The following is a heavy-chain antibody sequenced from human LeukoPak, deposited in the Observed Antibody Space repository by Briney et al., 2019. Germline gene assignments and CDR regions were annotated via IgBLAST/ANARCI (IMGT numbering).Heavy chain of an antibody. CDR1: GGSISSYFSISTSY. D-gene: IGHD2-2*01. CDR3: ARAAWGSTSCYDY. V-gene: IGHV4-61*01. Sequence: PSETLSLTCTVSGGSISSYFSISTSYWSWIRQPPGKGLEWIGYIYYSGSTNYSPSLKSRVTISVDTSKNQLSLKLSSVTAADTAVYYCARAAWGSTSCYDYWGQGTLVTVSS. CDR2: IYYSGST. J-gene: IGHJ4*02.